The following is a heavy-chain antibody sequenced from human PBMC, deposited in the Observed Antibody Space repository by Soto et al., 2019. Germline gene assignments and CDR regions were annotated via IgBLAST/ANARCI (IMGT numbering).Heavy chain of an antibody. V-gene: IGHV4-38-2*01. J-gene: IGHJ5*01. D-gene: IGHD4-17*01. Sequence: SETLSLTCGFSVYSIISGYYCAWSRQPPGKGLEWIGSIKHGGKTYYNPSLRSRVTFSVDTSKNQLSLKLSSVTAADTAVYYCGRSGEDYGSYIDSWGQGTLVTASS. CDR2: IKHGGKT. CDR1: VYSIISGYY. CDR3: GRSGEDYGSYIDS.